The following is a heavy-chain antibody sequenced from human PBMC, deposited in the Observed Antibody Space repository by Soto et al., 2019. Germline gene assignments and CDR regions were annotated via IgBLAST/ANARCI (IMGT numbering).Heavy chain of an antibody. CDR1: GFTFSSYW. V-gene: IGHV3-13*04. J-gene: IGHJ4*02. CDR2: IGTAGDT. Sequence: PGGSLRLSCAASGFTFSSYWMHWVRQATGKGLEWVSAIGTAGDTYYPGSVKGRFTISRENAKNSLYLQMNSLRAGDTAVYYCARRTYDNSGYYYFDYWGQGTLVTVSS. D-gene: IGHD3-22*01. CDR3: ARRTYDNSGYYYFDY.